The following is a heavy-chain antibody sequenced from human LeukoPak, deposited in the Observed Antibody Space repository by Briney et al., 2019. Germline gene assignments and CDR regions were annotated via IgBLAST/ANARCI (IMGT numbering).Heavy chain of an antibody. CDR2: IWYDGSNK. CDR3: AREGPRGNSQFDY. V-gene: IGHV3-33*01. Sequence: GGSLRLSCAASGFSFSNYGMHWVRQAPGKGLEWVALIWYDGSNKYYTDSVKGRLTISRDNSKDTLFLQMNSLRAEDTAVYYCAREGPRGNSQFDYWGQGTLVTVSS. J-gene: IGHJ4*02. CDR1: GFSFSNYG. D-gene: IGHD2/OR15-2a*01.